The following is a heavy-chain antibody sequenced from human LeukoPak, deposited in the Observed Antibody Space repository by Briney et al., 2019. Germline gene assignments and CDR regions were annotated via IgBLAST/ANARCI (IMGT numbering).Heavy chain of an antibody. CDR3: ARGRGWIAAAGTGYFDL. D-gene: IGHD6-13*01. CDR1: GFIFSSYA. CDR2: IIGSGGST. V-gene: IGHV3-23*01. J-gene: IGHJ2*01. Sequence: GGSLRLSCAASGFIFSSYAMSWVRQAPGKGLEWVSAIIGSGGSTYYADSVKGRFTISRDNSENTLHLQMNSLSAEDTAVYYCARGRGWIAAAGTGYFDLWGRGTLVSVSS.